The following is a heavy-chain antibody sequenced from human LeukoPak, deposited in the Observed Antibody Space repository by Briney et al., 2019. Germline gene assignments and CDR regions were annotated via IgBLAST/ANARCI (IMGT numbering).Heavy chain of an antibody. Sequence: KTSETLSLTCTVSGGSISSSSYYWGWIRQPPGKGLEWFGGIYYSGGTYYNPSLKSRVTISVGTSKNQFSLKLSSVTAADTAVYYCARQQLNIVGATTGLDYWGQGTLVTVSP. CDR1: GGSISSSSYY. CDR3: ARQQLNIVGATTGLDY. CDR2: IYYSGGT. V-gene: IGHV4-39*01. J-gene: IGHJ4*02. D-gene: IGHD1-26*01.